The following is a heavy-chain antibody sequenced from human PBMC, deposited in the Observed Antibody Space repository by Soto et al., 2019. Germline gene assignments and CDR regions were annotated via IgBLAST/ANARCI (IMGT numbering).Heavy chain of an antibody. Sequence: ASVKVSCKASGYTFTRYAMHWARQAPGQGLEWMGWINTGNGNTHYSQKFQGRVTFTRDASATTAYMELSSLTSEDTAVYYCARNVDYFDPWGQGTMVTVSS. J-gene: IGHJ5*02. CDR3: ARNVDYFDP. V-gene: IGHV1-3*04. CDR1: GYTFTRYA. CDR2: INTGNGNT. D-gene: IGHD4-17*01.